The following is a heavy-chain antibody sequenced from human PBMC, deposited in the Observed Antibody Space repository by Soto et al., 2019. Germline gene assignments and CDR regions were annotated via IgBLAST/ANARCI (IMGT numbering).Heavy chain of an antibody. CDR1: GYTFTSYD. D-gene: IGHD3-3*01. CDR2: MNPNSGNT. V-gene: IGHV1-8*01. Sequence: GASVKVSCKASGYTFTSYDINWVRQATGQGLEWMGWMNPNSGNTGYAQKFQGRVTMTRNTSISTAYMELSSLRSEDTAVYYCARVLMTYYDFWSGYYTGIVGMDVWGQGTTVTVSS. J-gene: IGHJ6*02. CDR3: ARVLMTYYDFWSGYYTGIVGMDV.